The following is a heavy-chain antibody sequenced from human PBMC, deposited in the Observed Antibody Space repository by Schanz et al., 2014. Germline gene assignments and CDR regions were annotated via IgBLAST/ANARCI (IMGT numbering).Heavy chain of an antibody. D-gene: IGHD1-1*01. CDR1: GFTISGSA. CDR2: ISHDGMTK. CDR3: TKFETRTGTNY. V-gene: IGHV3-30-3*02. Sequence: QVQLVESGGGVVQPGRSLRLSCAASGFTISGSAMHWVRQAPGKGLEWVSIISHDGMTKYYTASVRGRFTISRDNSNNMVYLQMNSLRAEDTAVYYCTKFETRTGTNYWGQGTLVTVSS. J-gene: IGHJ4*02.